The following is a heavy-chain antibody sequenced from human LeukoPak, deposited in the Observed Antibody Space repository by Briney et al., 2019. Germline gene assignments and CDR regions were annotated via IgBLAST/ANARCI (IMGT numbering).Heavy chain of an antibody. CDR2: IYYSGST. Sequence: SETLSLTCTVSRGSISSYYWSWIRQPLREGLEWSGYIYYSGSTNYNPSLKSRVTISVDTSKNQFSLKMSSVTAADTAVYYCARAVYAAAVDFDYWGPGTLVTVSS. V-gene: IGHV4-59*01. D-gene: IGHD6-13*01. CDR3: ARAVYAAAVDFDY. CDR1: RGSISSYY. J-gene: IGHJ4*02.